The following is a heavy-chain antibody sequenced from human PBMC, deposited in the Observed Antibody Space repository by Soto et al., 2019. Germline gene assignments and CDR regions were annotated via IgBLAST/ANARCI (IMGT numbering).Heavy chain of an antibody. V-gene: IGHV1-2*02. CDR2: ISPNRGGT. J-gene: IGHJ4*02. Sequence: QVQLVQSGAEVRKAGASVKVSCKASGYTFKLYFMHWVRQAPGEGLEWMGWISPNRGGTNYAQKFQGRVTMTRDTSISTVYMELSSLKSDDTAVYYCARGGSWYDYWGQGTLVTVS. CDR1: GYTFKLYF. D-gene: IGHD6-13*01. CDR3: ARGGSWYDY.